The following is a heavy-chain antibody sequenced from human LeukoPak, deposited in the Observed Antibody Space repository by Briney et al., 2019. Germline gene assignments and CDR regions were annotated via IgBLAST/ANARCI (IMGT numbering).Heavy chain of an antibody. Sequence: ASVKVSCKASGYTFTRYYMHWVRQAPGQGLEWMGIINPSGGSTNYAQKFQGRVTMTRHTSTSTVYMELSSLRSEDTAVYYCAGDPDLVAHSYYYMDFCGQGDPVTVSS. J-gene: IGHJ6*03. V-gene: IGHV1-46*01. CDR3: AGDPDLVAHSYYYMDF. CDR2: INPSGGST. CDR1: GYTFTRYY. D-gene: IGHD5-12*01.